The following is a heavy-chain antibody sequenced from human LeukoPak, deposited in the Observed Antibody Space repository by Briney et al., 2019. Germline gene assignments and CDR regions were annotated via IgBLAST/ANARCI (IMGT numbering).Heavy chain of an antibody. D-gene: IGHD3-3*02. CDR2: INSDGSST. CDR1: GFTFSSYW. CDR3: AKVRSISTSEY. V-gene: IGHV3-74*01. J-gene: IGHJ4*02. Sequence: PGGSLRLSCAASGFTFSSYWMHWVRHAPGKGLVWVSRINSDGSSTSYADSVKGRFTISRDNAKNTLYLQMNSLRAEDTALYYCAKVRSISTSEYWGRGTLVTVSS.